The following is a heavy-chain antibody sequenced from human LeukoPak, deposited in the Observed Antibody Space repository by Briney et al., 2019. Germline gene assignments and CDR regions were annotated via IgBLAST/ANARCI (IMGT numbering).Heavy chain of an antibody. Sequence: SVKVSCKASGYTFTSYDISWVRQAPGQGLEWMGGIIPIFGTANYAQKFQGRVTITADESTSTAYMELRSLRSDDTAVYYCARVMITFGGVIVIFDYWGQGTLVTVSS. CDR3: ARVMITFGGVIVIFDY. V-gene: IGHV1-69*13. J-gene: IGHJ4*02. CDR1: GYTFTSYD. CDR2: IIPIFGTA. D-gene: IGHD3-16*02.